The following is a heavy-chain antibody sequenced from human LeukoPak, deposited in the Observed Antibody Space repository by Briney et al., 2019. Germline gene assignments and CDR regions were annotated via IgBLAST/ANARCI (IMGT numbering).Heavy chain of an antibody. V-gene: IGHV4-59*12. CDR1: GGSISSYY. Sequence: PSETLSLTCTVSGGSISSYYWSWIRQPPGKGLEWIGYIYYSGSTNYNPSLKSRVTISVDTSKNQFSLKLSSVTAADTAVYYCARGKRGRRYYGSGSYFYFDYWGQGTLVTVSS. CDR3: ARGKRGRRYYGSGSYFYFDY. J-gene: IGHJ4*02. CDR2: IYYSGST. D-gene: IGHD3-10*01.